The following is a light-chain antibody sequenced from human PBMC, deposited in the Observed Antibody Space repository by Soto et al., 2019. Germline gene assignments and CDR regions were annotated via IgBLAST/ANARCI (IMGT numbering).Light chain of an antibody. Sequence: DIQMTQSPSSLSASVGDRVTITCRASQAINNYLAWYQQKPGKVPELIIYAASTLQSGVPSRFSGSASETDFTLTITNLQPEDVATYYCQKYDSAPWTFGQGTKVEMK. V-gene: IGKV1-27*01. CDR2: AAS. J-gene: IGKJ1*01. CDR1: QAINNY. CDR3: QKYDSAPWT.